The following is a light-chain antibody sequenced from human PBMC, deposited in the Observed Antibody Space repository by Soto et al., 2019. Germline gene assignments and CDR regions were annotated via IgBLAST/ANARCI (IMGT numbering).Light chain of an antibody. CDR3: QQYNSWPPLT. V-gene: IGKV3-15*01. CDR2: GAS. Sequence: EIVMTQSPATLSVSPGERATLSCRASQSVSSNLAWYQQKPGQAPRLLIYGASTRGTASIPARFSGSGSGTDFTLTISSLQSEDFAVYYCQQYNSWPPLTFGGGTKVEIK. J-gene: IGKJ4*01. CDR1: QSVSSN.